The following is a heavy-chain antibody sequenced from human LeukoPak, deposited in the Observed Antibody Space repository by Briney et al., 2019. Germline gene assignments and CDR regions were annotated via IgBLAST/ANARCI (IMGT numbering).Heavy chain of an antibody. CDR2: INSDGSST. CDR1: GFTFSIYW. J-gene: IGHJ4*02. D-gene: IGHD2-21*02. CDR3: ATGNCGGDCYSGY. Sequence: GGSLRLSCAASGFTFSIYWVHWVRQAPGKGLVWVSSINSDGSSTSYADSVKGRFTISRDNAKNTLYLQMNSLRAEDTAVYYCATGNCGGDCYSGYWGQGTLVTVSS. V-gene: IGHV3-74*01.